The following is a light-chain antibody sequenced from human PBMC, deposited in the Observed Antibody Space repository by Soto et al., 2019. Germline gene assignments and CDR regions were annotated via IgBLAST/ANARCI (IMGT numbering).Light chain of an antibody. J-gene: IGKJ5*01. V-gene: IGKV1-5*01. CDR3: QQYNSYSLT. CDR1: QTMNSW. CDR2: DAS. Sequence: DIQMTQAPSTLSASVGDRVTITCRASQTMNSWLAWYQQKPGKAPKLLIYDASSLESGVPSRFSGSGSGTEFTLTISSLQPDDFATYYCQQYNSYSLTFGQGTRLEIK.